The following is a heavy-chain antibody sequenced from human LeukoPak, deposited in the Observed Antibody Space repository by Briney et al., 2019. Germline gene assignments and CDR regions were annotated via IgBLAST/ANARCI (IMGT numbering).Heavy chain of an antibody. J-gene: IGHJ6*03. V-gene: IGHV3-9*03. CDR3: AKGGGGTNYYYMDV. CDR1: GFTFDDYA. Sequence: GGYLRLSCSASGFTFDDYARDWVRQAPGKGLEWVSGLSWNSGSIAYADSGKGRFTIARDNAKNSLYLQMNSLRAEDMALYYCAKGGGGTNYYYMDVWGKGTTVTVSS. CDR2: LSWNSGSI. D-gene: IGHD1-1*01.